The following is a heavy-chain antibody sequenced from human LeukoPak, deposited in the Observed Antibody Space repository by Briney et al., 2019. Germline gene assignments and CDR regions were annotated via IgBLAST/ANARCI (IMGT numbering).Heavy chain of an antibody. CDR3: AKYVVDTAMVSYVDS. CDR1: GFTFSTYA. Sequence: GGSLRLSCAASGFTFSTYAMSWVRQAPGKGLEWVSDISASGGRTYYAESVRGRFTISRDNSKNTLFLQMNSLRAEDTAVYYCAKYVVDTAMVSYVDSWGQGTLVTVSS. V-gene: IGHV3-23*01. CDR2: ISASGGRT. J-gene: IGHJ4*02. D-gene: IGHD5-18*01.